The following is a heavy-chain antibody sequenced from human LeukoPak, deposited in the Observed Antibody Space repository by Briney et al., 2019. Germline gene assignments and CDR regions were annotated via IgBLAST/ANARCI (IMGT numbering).Heavy chain of an antibody. CDR3: AREMAV. Sequence: GGSLRLSCVVSGFSFGTYSMHWARQVPGKGLEWVAVIWYDGSNEDYADSVKGRFTISRDNSKNTLYLQMNSLRAEDTAVYYCAREMAVWGLGALVTVSS. V-gene: IGHV3-33*01. CDR2: IWYDGSNE. CDR1: GFSFGTYS. J-gene: IGHJ4*02. D-gene: IGHD2-8*01.